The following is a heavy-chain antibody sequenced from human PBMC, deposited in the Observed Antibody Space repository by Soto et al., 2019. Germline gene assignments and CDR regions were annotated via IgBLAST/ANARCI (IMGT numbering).Heavy chain of an antibody. Sequence: EVQLVESGGGLVKPGGSLRLSCAASGFTFSNAWMSWVRQAPGKGLEWVGRIKSKTDGGTTDYAAPVNGRFTISRDDSKNMLYLQMNSLKTEDTAVYYCTTTVIYSGYDWVFDYWGQGTLGSVSS. CDR2: IKSKTDGGTT. D-gene: IGHD5-12*01. CDR3: TTTVIYSGYDWVFDY. V-gene: IGHV3-15*01. J-gene: IGHJ4*02. CDR1: GFTFSNAW.